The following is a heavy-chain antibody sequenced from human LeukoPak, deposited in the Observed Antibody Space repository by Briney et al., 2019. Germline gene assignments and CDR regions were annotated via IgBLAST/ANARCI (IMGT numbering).Heavy chain of an antibody. V-gene: IGHV3-15*01. D-gene: IGHD1-20*01. Sequence: GGSLRLSCAAPGFIFSNAWMSWVRQAPGKGLEWVGRIKSETDGGKIDYAAPVKGRFTISRDDSKNTLYLQMNSLKTEDTAVYYCTTDSDNWDDGGWFDPWGQGTLVTVSS. CDR2: IKSETDGGKI. CDR3: TTDSDNWDDGGWFDP. J-gene: IGHJ5*02. CDR1: GFIFSNAW.